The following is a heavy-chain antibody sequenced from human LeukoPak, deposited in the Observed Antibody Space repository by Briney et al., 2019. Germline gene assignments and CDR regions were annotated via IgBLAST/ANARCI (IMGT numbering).Heavy chain of an antibody. D-gene: IGHD6-13*01. Sequence: GGSLRLSCAASGFTFSSYAMSWVRQAPGKGLEWVSAISGSGGSTYYADSVKGRFTISRDNSRNTLYLQMNSLRAEDTAVYYCAKDPESAAAVYYFDYWGQGTLVTVSS. CDR2: ISGSGGST. CDR3: AKDPESAAAVYYFDY. CDR1: GFTFSSYA. J-gene: IGHJ4*02. V-gene: IGHV3-23*01.